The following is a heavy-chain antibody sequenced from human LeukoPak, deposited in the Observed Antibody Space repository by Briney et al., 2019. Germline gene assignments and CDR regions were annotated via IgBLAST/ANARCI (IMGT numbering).Heavy chain of an antibody. Sequence: GGSLRLSCAASGFAFSDNYMSWIRQAPGKGLEWISYISSSGSDIYYADSVKGRFTISRDNAKISLYLHMSSLRADDTAVYYCARDISYSSSSVGLSDYWGQGTLVTVSS. D-gene: IGHD6-6*01. CDR2: ISSSGSDI. CDR3: ARDISYSSSSVGLSDY. J-gene: IGHJ4*02. CDR1: GFAFSDNY. V-gene: IGHV3-11*01.